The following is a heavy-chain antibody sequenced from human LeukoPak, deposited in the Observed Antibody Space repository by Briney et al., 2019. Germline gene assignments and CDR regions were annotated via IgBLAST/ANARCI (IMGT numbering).Heavy chain of an antibody. CDR3: ASGPPDILTGYRWFDP. Sequence: SVKVSCKASGGTFSSYAISWVRQAPGQGLEWMGGIVPIFGTANYAQKFQGRVTITADESTSTAYMELSSLRSEDTAVYYCASGPPDILTGYRWFDPWGQGTLVTVSS. CDR1: GGTFSSYA. D-gene: IGHD3-9*01. V-gene: IGHV1-69*01. CDR2: IVPIFGTA. J-gene: IGHJ5*02.